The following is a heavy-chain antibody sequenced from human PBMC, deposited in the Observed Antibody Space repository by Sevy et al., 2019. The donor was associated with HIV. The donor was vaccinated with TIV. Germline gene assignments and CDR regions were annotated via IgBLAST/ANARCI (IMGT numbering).Heavy chain of an antibody. J-gene: IGHJ6*02. CDR2: ISSSDSTI. V-gene: IGHV3-11*01. D-gene: IGHD1-7*01. CDR3: ARDSGPRYNSNYDYYYGMDV. CDR1: GFTFSDFY. Sequence: GESLKISCVASGFTFSDFYMNWIRQAPGKGLEWVSYISSSDSTIYYADSVKGRFTISRDNAKNSLYLQMNSLRAEDTTVYYCARDSGPRYNSNYDYYYGMDVWGQGTTVTVSS.